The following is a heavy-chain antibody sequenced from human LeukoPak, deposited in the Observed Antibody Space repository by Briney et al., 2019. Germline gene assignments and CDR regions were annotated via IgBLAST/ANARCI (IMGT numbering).Heavy chain of an antibody. V-gene: IGHV1-3*01. Sequence: ASVTVSCKASGYTFTNYAIHWVRQAPGQSLEWMGWINVGNGYTKYSQRFQGRVTITRDTSASTVYMEVNSLRSEDTAVYYCARDRVVGSAPFDPWGQGTLVTVSS. CDR3: ARDRVVGSAPFDP. D-gene: IGHD2-15*01. CDR1: GYTFTNYA. CDR2: INVGNGYT. J-gene: IGHJ5*02.